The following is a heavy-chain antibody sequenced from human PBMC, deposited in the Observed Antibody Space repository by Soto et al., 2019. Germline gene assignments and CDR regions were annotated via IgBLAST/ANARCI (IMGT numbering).Heavy chain of an antibody. D-gene: IGHD6-13*01. CDR3: ARALAGYLALDAFDI. V-gene: IGHV6-1*01. CDR1: GDSVSSNSAA. CDR2: TYYRSKWYN. J-gene: IGHJ3*02. Sequence: SQTLSLTCAVSGDSVSSNSAAWNLIRQSPSRGLEWLGRTYYRSKWYNDYAVSVRSRIAINPDTSKNQFSLQLNSVTPEDTAVYYCARALAGYLALDAFDIWGQGTMVTVSS.